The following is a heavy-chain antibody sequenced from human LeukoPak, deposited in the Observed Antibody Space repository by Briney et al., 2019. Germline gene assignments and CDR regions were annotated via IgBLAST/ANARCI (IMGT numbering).Heavy chain of an antibody. CDR3: ARWYYYETSGLYYGSFDN. J-gene: IGHJ5*02. V-gene: IGHV3-21*04. CDR1: GFTFSSYN. CDR2: ITSSSSYI. D-gene: IGHD3-22*01. Sequence: PGGSLRLSCAASGFTFSSYNMNWVRQAPGKGLEWVSSITSSSSYIYYADSVKGRFTISRDNAKNSLYLQINSLRAEDTAVYHCARWYYYETSGLYYGSFDNWGQGTLVTVSS.